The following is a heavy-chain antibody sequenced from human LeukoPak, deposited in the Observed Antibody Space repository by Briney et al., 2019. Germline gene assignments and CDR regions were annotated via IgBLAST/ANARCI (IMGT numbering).Heavy chain of an antibody. J-gene: IGHJ4*02. CDR2: ISYDGSNK. D-gene: IGHD6-6*01. CDR3: AKVPSHSSSSDY. CDR1: GFTFSSYA. V-gene: IGHV3-30*04. Sequence: PGGSLRLSCAASGFTFSSYAMHWVRQAPGKGLEWVAAISYDGSNKYYADSVKGRFTISRDNSKNTLYLQMNSLRAEDTAVYYCAKVPSHSSSSDYWGQGTLVTVSS.